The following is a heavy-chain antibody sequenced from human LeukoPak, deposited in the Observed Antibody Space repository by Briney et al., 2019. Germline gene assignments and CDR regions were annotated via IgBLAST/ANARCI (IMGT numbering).Heavy chain of an antibody. CDR1: GGTFSSYA. Sequence: SVKVSCKASGGTFSSYAISWVRQAPGQGLEWMGRIIPIFGTANYAQKFQGRVTITTDESTSTAYMELSSLRSEDTAVYYCATVKAMASYYYYYMDVWGKGTTVTVSS. CDR3: ATVKAMASYYYYYMDV. CDR2: IIPIFGTA. D-gene: IGHD5-18*01. V-gene: IGHV1-69*05. J-gene: IGHJ6*03.